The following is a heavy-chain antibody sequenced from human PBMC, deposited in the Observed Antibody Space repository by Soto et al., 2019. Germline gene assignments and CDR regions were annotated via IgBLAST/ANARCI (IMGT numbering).Heavy chain of an antibody. V-gene: IGHV4-59*01. CDR3: ARAGTVTTLRFEEV. CDR2: IYYTGST. D-gene: IGHD4-17*01. J-gene: IGHJ6*02. CDR1: GGSISSYF. Sequence: QVHLQESGPGLVKPSETLSLTCTVSGGSISSYFWGWIRQTPGKGLEWIGYIYYTGSTNYSPSLKIRVAISVDTSKNQFSLKLSSVTAADTAVYYCARAGTVTTLRFEEVWGQGTTVTVSS.